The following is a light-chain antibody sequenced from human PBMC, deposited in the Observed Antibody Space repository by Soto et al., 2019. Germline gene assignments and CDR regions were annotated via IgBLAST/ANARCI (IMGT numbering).Light chain of an antibody. CDR1: RSNVGNNY. CDR2: DNN. Sequence: QPVLTQPPSVSAAPGQKVTISCSGSRSNVGNNYVSWYQHLPGTAPKLLIYDNNNRPSGIPDRFSGSKSGTSATLGITGLQTGDEGDYYCGTWDGSLSAVVLGGGTKLTVL. J-gene: IGLJ3*02. CDR3: GTWDGSLSAVV. V-gene: IGLV1-51*01.